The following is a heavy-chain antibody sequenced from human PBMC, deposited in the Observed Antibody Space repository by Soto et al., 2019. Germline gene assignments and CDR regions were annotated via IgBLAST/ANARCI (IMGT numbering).Heavy chain of an antibody. Sequence: VQLVESGGGVVQPGRSLRLSCASSGFTFSSYGMHWVRQAPGKGLEWVAVIWYDGSNKYYADSVKGRFTISRDNSKNTLFLQMDSLRAEDTAVYCCARSAGKGGMAAPIDYWGQGTLVTVSS. V-gene: IGHV3-33*01. CDR3: ARSAGKGGMAAPIDY. CDR1: GFTFSSYG. CDR2: IWYDGSNK. D-gene: IGHD6-13*01. J-gene: IGHJ4*02.